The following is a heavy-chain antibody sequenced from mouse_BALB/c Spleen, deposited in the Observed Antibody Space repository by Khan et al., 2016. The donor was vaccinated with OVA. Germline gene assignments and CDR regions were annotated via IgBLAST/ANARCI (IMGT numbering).Heavy chain of an antibody. CDR1: GYSITSGYG. D-gene: IGHD1-2*01. CDR2: ISYSGST. Sequence: EVQLQESGPGLVKPSQSLSLTCTVTGYSITSGYGWNWIRQFPGNKLEWMGYISYSGSTNYNPYLKSRISITRDTSKNQFFLQLNAVTTEDTATYYCARTARIKYWGQGTTLTVSS. CDR3: ARTARIKY. V-gene: IGHV3-2*02. J-gene: IGHJ2*01.